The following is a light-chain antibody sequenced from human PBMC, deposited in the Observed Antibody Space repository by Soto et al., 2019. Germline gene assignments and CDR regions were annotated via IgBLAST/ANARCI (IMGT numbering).Light chain of an antibody. CDR2: RNN. V-gene: IGLV1-47*01. CDR3: TSWDDSLYHVV. J-gene: IGLJ2*01. CDR1: RSNIGSNY. Sequence: QSVLTQPPSASGTPGQRVTFSCSGGRSNIGSNYVFWYQQFPGTAPKLLIYRNNQRPSGVPDRFSGSKSGTSASLAISGLRSEDEADYYCTSWDDSLYHVVFGGGTKVTVL.